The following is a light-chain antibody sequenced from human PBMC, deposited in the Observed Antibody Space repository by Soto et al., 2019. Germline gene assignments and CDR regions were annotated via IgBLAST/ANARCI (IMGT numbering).Light chain of an antibody. CDR2: GAK. V-gene: IGKV1-17*01. Sequence: DIQMAQSPSFLSASVGDRVTITCRASQAISNYLNWYQQKPGKAPNLLIFGAKTLQSGVPSRFSGSGYGTEFTLTISSLQPDDFATYYCQQYNSYSFGQGTKVDI. CDR1: QAISNY. CDR3: QQYNSYS. J-gene: IGKJ1*01.